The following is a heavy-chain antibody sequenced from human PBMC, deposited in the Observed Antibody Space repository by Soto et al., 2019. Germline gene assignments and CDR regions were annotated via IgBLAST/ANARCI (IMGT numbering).Heavy chain of an antibody. D-gene: IGHD3-22*01. V-gene: IGHV1-69*13. CDR1: GGTFSSYA. J-gene: IGHJ4*02. Sequence: SVKVYCKASGGTFSSYAISWGRQAPGQGLEWMGGIIPIFGTANYAQKFQGRVTITADESTSTAYMELSSLRSEDTAVYYCARDGPSYYYGISVNYFDDWGQVTRVTVAS. CDR2: IIPIFGTA. CDR3: ARDGPSYYYGISVNYFDD.